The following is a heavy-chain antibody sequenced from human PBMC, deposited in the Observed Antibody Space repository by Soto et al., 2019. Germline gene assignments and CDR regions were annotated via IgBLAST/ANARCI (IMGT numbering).Heavy chain of an antibody. J-gene: IGHJ3*02. CDR2: IIPIFGTA. Sequence: VEVSWKACGGSLGSCASSWVRQEKGQGLEWMGGIIPIFGTANYAQKFQGRVTITADESTSTAYMELRSLRSDDTAVYYCARIVDTIFGVVIMSAFDIWGQGTMVT. CDR1: GGSLGSCA. D-gene: IGHD3-3*01. V-gene: IGHV1-69*01. CDR3: ARIVDTIFGVVIMSAFDI.